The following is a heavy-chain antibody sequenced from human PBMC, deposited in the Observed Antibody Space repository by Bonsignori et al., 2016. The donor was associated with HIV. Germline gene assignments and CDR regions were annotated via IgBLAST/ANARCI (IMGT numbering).Heavy chain of an antibody. J-gene: IGHJ5*02. Sequence: QVQLQESGPGLVKPSETLSLTCAVSGDSISSGYYWGWIRQPPREGDVSGLGGIYHSGSTYYNPSLKSRVTISVDTSKNQFSLNLSSVTAADTAVYYCARVLHTVPSFPVVVIPPTWFDPLGPGNPGHRLL. CDR1: GDSISSGYY. CDR2: IYHSGST. CDR3: ARVLHTVPSFPVVVIPPTWFDP. D-gene: IGHD2-2*01. V-gene: IGHV4-38-2*01.